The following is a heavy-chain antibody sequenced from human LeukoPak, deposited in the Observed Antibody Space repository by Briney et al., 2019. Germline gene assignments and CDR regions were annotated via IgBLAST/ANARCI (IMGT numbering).Heavy chain of an antibody. V-gene: IGHV3-21*01. J-gene: IGHJ4*02. CDR2: ISSSSSYI. Sequence: GGSLRLSCAASGFTFSSYSMNWVRQAPGKGLVWVSSISSSSSYIYYADSVKGRFTISRDNAKNSLYLQMNSLRAEDTAVYYCARLQRVVPAAKVIAIPYYFDYWGQGTLVTVSS. CDR1: GFTFSSYS. D-gene: IGHD2-2*01. CDR3: ARLQRVVPAAKVIAIPYYFDY.